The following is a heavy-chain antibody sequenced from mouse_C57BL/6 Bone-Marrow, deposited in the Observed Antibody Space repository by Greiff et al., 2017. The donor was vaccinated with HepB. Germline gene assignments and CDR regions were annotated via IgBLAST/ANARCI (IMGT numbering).Heavy chain of an antibody. D-gene: IGHD2-13*01. J-gene: IGHJ2*01. V-gene: IGHV1-19*01. CDR3: AREEGDLDC. CDR2: IDPYNGDT. CDR1: GYTFTDYY. Sequence: VQLQQSGPVLVKPGASVKMSCKASGYTFTDYYMNWVKQSPGKSLEWIGVIDPYNGDTSYNRKFKGKATLTVDKSSSTAYMELNSLTAEDSAVCYCAREEGDLDCRGTGTTLTVS.